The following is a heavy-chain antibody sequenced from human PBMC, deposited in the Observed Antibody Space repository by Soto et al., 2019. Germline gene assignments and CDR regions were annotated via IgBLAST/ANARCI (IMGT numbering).Heavy chain of an antibody. J-gene: IGHJ4*02. CDR3: AKVVGGAGTDY. Sequence: LRLSCAASGFAFSSNALSWFRQAPGTGLEWVSAISGNGDNTYYTDSVKGRFTVSRDNPKNTLYLQMNSLRAEDTAVYYCAKVVGGAGTDYWGQGALVTVSS. D-gene: IGHD1-26*01. CDR2: ISGNGDNT. CDR1: GFAFSSNA. V-gene: IGHV3-23*01.